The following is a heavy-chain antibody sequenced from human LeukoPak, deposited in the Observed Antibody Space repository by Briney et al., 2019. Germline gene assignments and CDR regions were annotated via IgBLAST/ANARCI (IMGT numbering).Heavy chain of an antibody. Sequence: SETLSLTCAVYGGSFSGYYWSWIRQPPGKGLEWIGYIYYTGSTNYNPSLKSRVTISVDTSKNQFSLKLSSVTAADTAVYYCARGVVAAPQTFDYWGQGTLVAVSS. CDR2: IYYTGST. J-gene: IGHJ4*02. V-gene: IGHV4-59*01. CDR1: GGSFSGYY. CDR3: ARGVVAAPQTFDY. D-gene: IGHD2-15*01.